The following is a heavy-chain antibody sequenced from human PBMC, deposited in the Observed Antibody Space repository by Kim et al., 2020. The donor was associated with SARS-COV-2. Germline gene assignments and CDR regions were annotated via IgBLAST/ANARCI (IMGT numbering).Heavy chain of an antibody. CDR2: ISGGGGRA. Sequence: GGSLRLSCAATGFTFSSYGMSWVRQAPGKGLVWVSGISGGGGRAVYADSVEGRFTISRDNSRNTLYLQMNSLGAEDTAVYYCAKDIVDCDKDFEVWGTGT. V-gene: IGHV3-23*01. CDR3: AKDIVDCDKDFEV. J-gene: IGHJ3*01. D-gene: IGHD3-9*01. CDR1: GFTFSSYG.